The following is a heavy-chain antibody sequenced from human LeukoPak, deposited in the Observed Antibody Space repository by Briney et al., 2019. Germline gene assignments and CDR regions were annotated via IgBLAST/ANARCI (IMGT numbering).Heavy chain of an antibody. D-gene: IGHD3-22*01. J-gene: IGHJ2*01. Sequence: GSLRLSCAASGLTFSSYWMSWVRQAPGKGLEWIGTIYYSGSTYYNPSLKSRVTISVDTSKNQFSLKLSSVTAADTAVYYCASPTHDSSGYYLDWYFDLWGRGTLVTVSS. CDR2: IYYSGST. CDR3: ASPTHDSSGYYLDWYFDL. CDR1: GLTFSSYW. V-gene: IGHV4-39*07.